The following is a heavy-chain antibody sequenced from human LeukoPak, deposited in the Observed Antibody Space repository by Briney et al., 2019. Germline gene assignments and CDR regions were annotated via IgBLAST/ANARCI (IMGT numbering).Heavy chain of an antibody. Sequence: GASVKVSCKASGGTFSSYAISWVRQAPGQWLEWMGGIIPIFGTANYAQKFQGRVTITTDESTSTAYMELSSLRSEDTAVYYCARDWVDGYAFDIWGQGTMVTVSS. V-gene: IGHV1-69*05. D-gene: IGHD2-2*03. J-gene: IGHJ3*02. CDR2: IIPIFGTA. CDR3: ARDWVDGYAFDI. CDR1: GGTFSSYA.